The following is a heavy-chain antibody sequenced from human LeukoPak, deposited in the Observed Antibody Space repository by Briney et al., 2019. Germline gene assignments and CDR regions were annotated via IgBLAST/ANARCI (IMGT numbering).Heavy chain of an antibody. CDR1: GYTFTGYY. V-gene: IGHV1-2*06. Sequence: ASVKVSCKASGYTFTGYYMHWVRQAPGQGLEWMGRINPNSGGTNYAQKFQGRVTMTEDTSTDTAYMELSSLGSEDTAVYYCATDLGGNPYFDYWGQGTLVTVSS. D-gene: IGHD4-23*01. J-gene: IGHJ4*02. CDR3: ATDLGGNPYFDY. CDR2: INPNSGGT.